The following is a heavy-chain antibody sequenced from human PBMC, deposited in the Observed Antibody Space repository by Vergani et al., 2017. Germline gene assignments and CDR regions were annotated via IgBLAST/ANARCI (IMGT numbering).Heavy chain of an antibody. CDR2: IYTSGST. D-gene: IGHD3-10*01. Sequence: QVQLQESGPGLVKPSQTLSLTCTVSGGSISSGSYYWSWIRQPAGKGLEWIGRIYTSGSTNYNPSLKSRVTISVDTSKNQFSLKLSSVTAADTAVYYCARGKQYCGSGSYYNRHYYYMDVWGKGTTVTVSS. CDR3: ARGKQYCGSGSYYNRHYYYMDV. V-gene: IGHV4-61*02. CDR1: GGSISSGSYY. J-gene: IGHJ6*03.